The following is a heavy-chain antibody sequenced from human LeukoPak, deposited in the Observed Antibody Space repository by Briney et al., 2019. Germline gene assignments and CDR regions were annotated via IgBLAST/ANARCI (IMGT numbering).Heavy chain of an antibody. J-gene: IGHJ3*02. CDR1: GGSISSYY. CDR3: ASGDLRLGYCSSTSCYPDAFDI. Sequence: SETLSLTCTVSGGSISSYYWSWIRQPPGKGLEWIGYIYYSGSTNYNPSLKSRVTISVDTSKNQFSLKLSSVTAADTAVYYCASGDLRLGYCSSTSCYPDAFDIWGQGTMVTVSS. CDR2: IYYSGST. V-gene: IGHV4-59*01. D-gene: IGHD2-2*01.